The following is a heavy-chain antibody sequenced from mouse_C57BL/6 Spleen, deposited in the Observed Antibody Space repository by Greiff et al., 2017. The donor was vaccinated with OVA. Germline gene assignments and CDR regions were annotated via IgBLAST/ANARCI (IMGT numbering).Heavy chain of an antibody. V-gene: IGHV1-52*01. Sequence: QVQLQQPGAELVRPGSSVKLSCKASGYTFTSYWMHWVKQRPIQGLEWIGNIDPSDSETHYNQKFKDKATLTVDKSSSTAYMQLSSLTSEDSAVYYCARGLGRTWAYFDYWGQGTTLTVSS. CDR1: GYTFTSYW. D-gene: IGHD4-1*01. J-gene: IGHJ2*01. CDR3: ARGLGRTWAYFDY. CDR2: IDPSDSET.